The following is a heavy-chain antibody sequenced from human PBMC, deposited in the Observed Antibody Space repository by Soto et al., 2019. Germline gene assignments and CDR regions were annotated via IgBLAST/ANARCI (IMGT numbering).Heavy chain of an antibody. CDR3: AIGLTSGDY. CDR1: GYTFTSFY. J-gene: IGHJ4*02. Sequence: QVQLVQSGAEVKNPGASVKVSCKASGYTFTSFYIHWVRQAPGQGLEWMSIINPNGGSTNYAQNLQGRVILTRDTSTNTVYMELSSLRSEDTAVYYCAIGLTSGDYWGQGTLVTVSS. CDR2: INPNGGST. V-gene: IGHV1-46*01.